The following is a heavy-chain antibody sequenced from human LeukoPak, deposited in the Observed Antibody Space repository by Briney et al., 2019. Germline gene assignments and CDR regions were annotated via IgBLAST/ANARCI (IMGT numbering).Heavy chain of an antibody. J-gene: IGHJ4*02. CDR2: IYHSGST. CDR3: ARGRIGYCSGGSCIKLDY. D-gene: IGHD2-15*01. CDR1: GYSISSGYY. Sequence: SETLSLTCAVSGYSISSGYYWGWIRQPPGKGLEWIGSIYHSGSTYYNPSLKSRVTISVDTSKNQFSLKLSSVTAADTAVYYCARGRIGYCSGGSCIKLDYWGQGTLVTVSS. V-gene: IGHV4-38-2*01.